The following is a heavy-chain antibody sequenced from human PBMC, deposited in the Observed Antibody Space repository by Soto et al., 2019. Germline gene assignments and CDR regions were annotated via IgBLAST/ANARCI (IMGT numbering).Heavy chain of an antibody. CDR2: INAGNGNT. CDR3: ASSVIGYYYGMDV. V-gene: IGHV1-3*01. CDR1: GYTFTRYA. J-gene: IGHJ6*02. D-gene: IGHD3-10*01. Sequence: QVPLVQSGAEVKKPGASVKVSCKASGYTFTRYAMHWVRQAPGQRLEWMGWINAGNGNTKYSQKFQGRVTITRDTSASTAYMELSSLRSEDTAVYYCASSVIGYYYGMDVWGQGTTVTVSS.